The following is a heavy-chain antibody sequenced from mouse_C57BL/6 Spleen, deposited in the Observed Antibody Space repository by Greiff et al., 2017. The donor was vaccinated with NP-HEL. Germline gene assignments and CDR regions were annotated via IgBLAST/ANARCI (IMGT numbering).Heavy chain of an antibody. V-gene: IGHV1-76*01. CDR3: ARETGRRGDAMDY. CDR2: IYPGSGNT. J-gene: IGHJ4*01. D-gene: IGHD4-1*01. CDR1: GYTFTDYY. Sequence: QVQLQQSGAELVRPGASVKLSCKASGYTFTDYYINWVKQRPGQGLEWIARIYPGSGNTYYNEKFKGKATLTAEKSSSTAYMQLSSLTSEDSAVYFCARETGRRGDAMDYWGQGTSVTVSS.